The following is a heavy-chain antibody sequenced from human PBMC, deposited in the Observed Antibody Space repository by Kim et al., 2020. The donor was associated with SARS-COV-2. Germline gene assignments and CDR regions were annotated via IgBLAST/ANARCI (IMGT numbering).Heavy chain of an antibody. CDR2: IYPGDSNT. Sequence: GESLKISCKASGYSFTNFWIGWVRQMPGKGLGGMGIIYPGDSNTRYSSSFQGQVTITADTSINTASLYWSRLKASDTAMYYCVRRLYCAGGACYWGPFDSWGQGTLVTVSS. D-gene: IGHD2-8*02. J-gene: IGHJ4*02. CDR1: GYSFTNFW. CDR3: VRRLYCAGGACYWGPFDS. V-gene: IGHV5-51*01.